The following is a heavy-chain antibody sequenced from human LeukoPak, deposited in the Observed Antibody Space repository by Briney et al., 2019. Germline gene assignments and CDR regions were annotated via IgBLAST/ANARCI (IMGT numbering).Heavy chain of an antibody. CDR3: ARLKTCSSTSCYAWEGGYYYYGMDV. Sequence: PSETLSLTCTVSGGSISSYYWSWIRQPPGKGLEWIGYIYYSGSTNYNPSLKSRVTISVDTSKNQFSLKLSSVTAADTAVYYCARLKTCSSTSCYAWEGGYYYYGMDVWGQGTTVTVSS. D-gene: IGHD2-2*01. J-gene: IGHJ6*02. CDR1: GGSISSYY. V-gene: IGHV4-59*08. CDR2: IYYSGST.